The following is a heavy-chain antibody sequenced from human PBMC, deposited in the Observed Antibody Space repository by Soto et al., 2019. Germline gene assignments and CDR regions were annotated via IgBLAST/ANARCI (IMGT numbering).Heavy chain of an antibody. V-gene: IGHV3-21*01. CDR3: ARGGVYVSSIDY. CDR2: ISGSSNDI. J-gene: IGHJ4*02. D-gene: IGHD2-8*01. CDR1: GFTFRNYN. Sequence: EVQLVESGGGLVKPGGSLRLSCAASGFTFRNYNMNWVRQAPGKGLEWVSSISGSSNDIHYADAVRGRLTIYRDNAKNSLFLQMHSLRAEYTAVYYCARGGVYVSSIDYWGQGTLVTVSS.